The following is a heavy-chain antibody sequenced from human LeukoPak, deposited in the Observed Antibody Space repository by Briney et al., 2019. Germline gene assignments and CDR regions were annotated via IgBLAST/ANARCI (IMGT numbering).Heavy chain of an antibody. V-gene: IGHV3-7*05. D-gene: IGHD4-17*01. Sequence: PWGSVRLSCAASGFTFSSYWMSWVRQAPGKGLEWVANIKQDGSDKYYVDSVKGRFTISRDNAKNSLYLQMNSLRAEDTAVYYCARRGDYGDARFDYWGQGDPWTVSS. CDR2: IKQDGSDK. CDR1: GFTFSSYW. J-gene: IGHJ4*02. CDR3: ARRGDYGDARFDY.